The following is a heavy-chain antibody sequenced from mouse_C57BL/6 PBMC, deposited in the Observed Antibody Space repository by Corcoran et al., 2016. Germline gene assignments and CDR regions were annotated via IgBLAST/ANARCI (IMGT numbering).Heavy chain of an antibody. Sequence: QIQLVQYGPELKKPGETVKISCKASGYTFKTYGMSWVKQEPGKGLKWMGWINTYSGVPTYADDFKGRFAFSLVTSASTAYLQINNLNNEETATYFCARVYDGYYRAMDYWGQGTSVTVSS. CDR2: INTYSGVP. CDR3: ARVYDGYYRAMDY. J-gene: IGHJ4*01. V-gene: IGHV9-3*01. CDR1: GYTFKTYG. D-gene: IGHD2-3*01.